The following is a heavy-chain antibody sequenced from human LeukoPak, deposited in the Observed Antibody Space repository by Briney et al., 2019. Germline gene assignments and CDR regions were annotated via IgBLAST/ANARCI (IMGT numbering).Heavy chain of an antibody. CDR2: INPNSGGT. V-gene: IGHV1-2*02. CDR3: ARAYLYYYDSSGYFGY. CDR1: GYTFTGYY. Sequence: GASVKVSCKASGYTFTGYYMHWVRQAPAQGLEWMGWINPNSGGTNYAQKFQGRVTMTRDTSISTAYMELSRLRSDDTAVYYCARAYLYYYDSSGYFGYWGQGTLVTVSS. J-gene: IGHJ4*02. D-gene: IGHD3-22*01.